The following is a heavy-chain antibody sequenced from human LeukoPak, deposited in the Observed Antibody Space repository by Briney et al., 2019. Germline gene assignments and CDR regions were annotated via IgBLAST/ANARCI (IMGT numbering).Heavy chain of an antibody. V-gene: IGHV4-39*07. J-gene: IGHJ6*03. CDR3: ARIGVVVPAATGYMDV. CDR2: IYYSGST. Sequence: SETLSLTCTVSGGSISSSSYYWGWIRQPPGKGLEWIGSIYYSGSTYYNPSLKSRVTISVATSKNQFSLKLSSVTAADTAVYYCARIGVVVPAATGYMDVWGKGTTVTVSS. D-gene: IGHD2-2*01. CDR1: GGSISSSSYY.